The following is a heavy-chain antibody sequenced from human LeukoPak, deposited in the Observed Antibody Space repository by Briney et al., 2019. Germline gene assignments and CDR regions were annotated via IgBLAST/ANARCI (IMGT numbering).Heavy chain of an antibody. V-gene: IGHV1-2*02. D-gene: IGHD6-13*01. CDR2: INPNSGGT. J-gene: IGHJ1*01. CDR1: GYTFTGYY. CDR3: ARDPMGYSSSWKSFQH. Sequence: ASVKVSCKASGYTFTGYYMHWMRQAPGQGLEWMGWINPNSGGTNYAQKFQGRVTMTRDTSISTAYMELCRLRSDDTAVYDCARDPMGYSSSWKSFQHWGQGTLVTVSS.